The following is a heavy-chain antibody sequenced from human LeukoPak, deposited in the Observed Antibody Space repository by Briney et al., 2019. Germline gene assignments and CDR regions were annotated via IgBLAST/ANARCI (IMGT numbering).Heavy chain of an antibody. J-gene: IGHJ5*02. V-gene: IGHV4-4*07. CDR1: GGSISSYY. CDR2: IYTSGST. CDR3: ARGYRGYCSGGSCYSRWFDP. D-gene: IGHD2-15*01. Sequence: SETLSLTCTVSGGSISSYYWSWIRQPAGKGLEWIGRIYTSGSTNYNPSLKSRVTISVDTSKNQFSLKLSSVTAADTAVYYCARGYRGYCSGGSCYSRWFDPWGQGTLVTVSS.